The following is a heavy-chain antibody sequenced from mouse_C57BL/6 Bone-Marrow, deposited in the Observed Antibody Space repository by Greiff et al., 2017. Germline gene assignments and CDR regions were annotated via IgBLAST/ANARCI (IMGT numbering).Heavy chain of an antibody. D-gene: IGHD4-1*01. CDR2: IYPRSGNT. J-gene: IGHJ3*01. CDR1: GYTFTSYG. V-gene: IGHV1-81*01. Sequence: VQLQQSGAELARPGASVKLSCKASGYTFTSYGISWVKQRTGQGLEWIGEIYPRSGNTYYNEKFKGKATLTADKSSSTAYMELRRLTSEDSAVYFCARSPWEEFAYWGQGTLVTVSA. CDR3: ARSPWEEFAY.